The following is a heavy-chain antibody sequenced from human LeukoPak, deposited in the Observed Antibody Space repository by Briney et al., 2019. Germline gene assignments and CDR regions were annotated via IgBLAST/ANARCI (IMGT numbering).Heavy chain of an antibody. D-gene: IGHD6-13*01. CDR1: GFIFSSYW. V-gene: IGHV3-7*01. CDR3: ARGSAAADY. J-gene: IGHJ4*02. Sequence: GGSLRLSCAASGFIFSSYWMSWVRQAPGKGLEWVANINQDEYQKYYVDSVKGRFTVSRDNAKNSLYLQMNSLRAEDTAVYYCARGSAAADYWGQGTLVTVSS. CDR2: INQDEYQK.